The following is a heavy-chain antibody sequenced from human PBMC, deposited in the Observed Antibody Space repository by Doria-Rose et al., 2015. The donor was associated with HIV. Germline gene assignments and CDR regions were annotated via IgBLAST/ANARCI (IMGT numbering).Heavy chain of an antibody. CDR1: GVSLSSPGMG. D-gene: IGHD6-13*01. CDR3: ARIKSSRWYHKYYFDF. V-gene: IGHV2-26*01. CDR2: VFSDDER. Sequence: PGPVLVKPTETLTLTCTVSGVSLSSPGMGVSWIRQPPGKALEWLANVFSDDERSYKTSLRSRLNIARGTSKSQVVLTMTDMDPVDTATYYCARIKSSRWYHKYYFDFWGQGTLVIVSA. J-gene: IGHJ4*02.